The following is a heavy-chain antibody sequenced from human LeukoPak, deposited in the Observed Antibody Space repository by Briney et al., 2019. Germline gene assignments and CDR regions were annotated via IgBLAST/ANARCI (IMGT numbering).Heavy chain of an antibody. J-gene: IGHJ3*02. CDR2: IGSSGNTI. Sequence: GGSLRLSCAASGFSFSDFYMSWIRQAPGKGLEWLSDIGSSGNTIYYAHSVRGRFTISRDNAKNSLYLQMNSLRAEDTGVYYCARDHLDYELLPGAFDIRGQGTMVTVSS. V-gene: IGHV3-11*01. D-gene: IGHD1-26*01. CDR1: GFSFSDFY. CDR3: ARDHLDYELLPGAFDI.